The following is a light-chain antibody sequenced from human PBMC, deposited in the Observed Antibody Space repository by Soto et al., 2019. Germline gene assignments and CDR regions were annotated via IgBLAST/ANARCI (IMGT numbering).Light chain of an antibody. V-gene: IGKV1-8*01. J-gene: IGKJ1*01. Sequence: ALRMTQSPSSLSASTGDRVPITCRASQGISSYLAWYQQKPGKAPKLLIYAASTLQSGVPSRFSGSGSGTDFTLTISCLQSEDFATYYCQQYYSYPRTFGQGTKVDIK. CDR1: QGISSY. CDR3: QQYYSYPRT. CDR2: AAS.